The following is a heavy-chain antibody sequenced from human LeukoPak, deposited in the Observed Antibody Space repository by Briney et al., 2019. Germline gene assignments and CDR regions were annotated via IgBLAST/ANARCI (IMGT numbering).Heavy chain of an antibody. Sequence: ASVKVSCKASGYSFTSHYIHWVRQAPGQGLEWMGWINPNSGGTNNAQKFQGRVTMTRDTSISTAYMELSRLRSDDTAVYYCARVLFYSSGNKSNRVDYWGQGTLVTVSS. V-gene: IGHV1-2*02. J-gene: IGHJ4*02. CDR3: ARVLFYSSGNKSNRVDY. CDR1: GYSFTSHY. D-gene: IGHD6-19*01. CDR2: INPNSGGT.